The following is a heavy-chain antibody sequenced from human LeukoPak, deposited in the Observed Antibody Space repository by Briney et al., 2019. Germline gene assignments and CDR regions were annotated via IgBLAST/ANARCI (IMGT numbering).Heavy chain of an antibody. CDR1: GGSISSSSYY. CDR3: ARLTHSSGWYPPPAYDDY. V-gene: IGHV4-39*01. J-gene: IGHJ4*02. Sequence: PSETLSLTCTVSGGSISSSSYYWGWIRQPPGKGLEWIGNIYYSGSTYYKPSLKSRLTISVDTSKNQFSLKLSSVTAADTAVYYCARLTHSSGWYPPPAYDDYWGQGTLVTVSS. D-gene: IGHD6-19*01. CDR2: IYYSGST.